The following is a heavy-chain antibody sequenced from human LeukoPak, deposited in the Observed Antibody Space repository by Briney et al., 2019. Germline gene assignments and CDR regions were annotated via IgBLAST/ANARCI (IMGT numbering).Heavy chain of an antibody. J-gene: IGHJ4*02. V-gene: IGHV3-23*01. CDR3: AKQEIWLRGEYYFDY. CDR1: GFTFSSYA. Sequence: GGSLRLSCAASGFTFSSYAMSWVRQAPGKGLEWVSAISGSGGSTYYADSVKGRFTISRDNSKNTLYLQMNSLRAEDTAVYYCAKQEIWLRGEYYFDYWGQGTLVTVSS. D-gene: IGHD3-16*01. CDR2: ISGSGGST.